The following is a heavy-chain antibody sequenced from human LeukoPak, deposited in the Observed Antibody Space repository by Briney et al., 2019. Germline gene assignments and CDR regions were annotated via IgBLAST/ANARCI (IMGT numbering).Heavy chain of an antibody. J-gene: IGHJ6*03. CDR3: ARGALEWLLSYYYYYYMDV. V-gene: IGHV1-8*03. CDR2: MNPNSGNT. Sequence: VASVTVSCTASGYTFTSYDINWVRQAAGQGLEWMGWMNPNSGNTGYAQKFQGRVTITRNTSISTAYMELSSLRSEDTAVYYYARGALEWLLSYYYYYYMDVWGKGTTVTVSS. CDR1: GYTFTSYD. D-gene: IGHD3-3*01.